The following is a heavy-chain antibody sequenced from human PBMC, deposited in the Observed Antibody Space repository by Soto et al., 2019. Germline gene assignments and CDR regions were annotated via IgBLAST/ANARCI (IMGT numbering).Heavy chain of an antibody. J-gene: IGHJ4*02. Sequence: PGESLKISCQGSGYSFSTYWIAWLRQMPGKGLEWMGMIYPGDSDIRYSPSSQGQVTISVDKSISTAYLQWSSLKASDTAMYYCARPRVGDMSYFDYWGQGTLVTVSS. CDR1: GYSFSTYW. D-gene: IGHD1-26*01. CDR3: ARPRVGDMSYFDY. V-gene: IGHV5-51*01. CDR2: IYPGDSDI.